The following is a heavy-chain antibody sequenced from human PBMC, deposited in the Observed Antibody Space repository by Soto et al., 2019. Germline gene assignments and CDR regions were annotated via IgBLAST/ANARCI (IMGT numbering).Heavy chain of an antibody. CDR1: GFTFSSYW. CDR3: ASDSLGYYDCSGYRDY. J-gene: IGHJ4*02. V-gene: IGHV3-7*03. CDR2: IKQDGSEK. Sequence: GGSLRLSCAASGFTFSSYWMSWVRQAPGKGLEWVTNIKQDGSEKYYVDSVKGRFTISRDNAKNSLYLQMNSLRAEYTAVYDCASDSLGYYDCSGYRDYWGQGTLVTVSS. D-gene: IGHD3-22*01.